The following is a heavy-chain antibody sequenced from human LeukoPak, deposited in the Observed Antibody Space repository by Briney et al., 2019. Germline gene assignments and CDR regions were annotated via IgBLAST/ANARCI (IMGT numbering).Heavy chain of an antibody. J-gene: IGHJ4*02. CDR1: GFTFSSYW. D-gene: IGHD1-26*01. CDR2: INKDGGEK. V-gene: IGHV3-7*01. CDR3: ARTRRNSGSYYGDY. Sequence: PGGSLRLSCAASGFTFSSYWMSWVRQAPGKGLEWVANINKDGGEKYYVDSVKGRFTISRDNAKNSLYLQMNSLRADDTAVYYCARTRRNSGSYYGDYWGQGTLVTVSS.